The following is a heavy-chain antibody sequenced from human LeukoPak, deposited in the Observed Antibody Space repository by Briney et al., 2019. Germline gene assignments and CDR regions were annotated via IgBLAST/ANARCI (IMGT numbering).Heavy chain of an antibody. V-gene: IGHV3-30-3*01. CDR2: ISYDGSNK. J-gene: IGHJ4*02. CDR1: GFTFSSYA. CDR3: ARDHARVVITLVDY. Sequence: GGSLRVSCAASGFTFSSYAMHWVSQAPGKGVEWVAVISYDGSNKYYADSVKGRFTISSDNSKNTLYLQMNSLRAEDTAVYYCARDHARVVITLVDYWGQGTLVTVSS. D-gene: IGHD3-22*01.